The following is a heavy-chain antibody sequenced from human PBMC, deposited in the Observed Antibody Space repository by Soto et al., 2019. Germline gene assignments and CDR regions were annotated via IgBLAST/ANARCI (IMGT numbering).Heavy chain of an antibody. J-gene: IGHJ1*01. V-gene: IGHV3-23*01. Sequence: EAQLLESGGDLIQPGGSLTLSCAASGFTFASHAMSWVRQAPGKGLEWVSGISANGGRANYADSVQGRFSLSRDNSKNTLFLQMDSLTAEDTAIYYCASWVIALGGTGYFRHWGQGTLVTVSS. D-gene: IGHD6-19*01. CDR3: ASWVIALGGTGYFRH. CDR1: GFTFASHA. CDR2: ISANGGRA.